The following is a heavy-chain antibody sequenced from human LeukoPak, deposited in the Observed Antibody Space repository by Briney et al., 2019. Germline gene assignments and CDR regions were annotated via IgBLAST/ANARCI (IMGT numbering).Heavy chain of an antibody. D-gene: IGHD6-19*01. V-gene: IGHV3-23*01. J-gene: IGHJ5*02. CDR3: AKDLSRAVAADWFDP. Sequence: PGGSLTLSCSASGFTFSNYDMSWDRHAPGKGRVGGSSISDSGGSTYYTASVKGRFTISRDNSKHTLYLQMTTLRAADTAVYYCAKDLSRAVAADWFDPWDQGSLVTVSS. CDR2: ISDSGGST. CDR1: GFTFSNYD.